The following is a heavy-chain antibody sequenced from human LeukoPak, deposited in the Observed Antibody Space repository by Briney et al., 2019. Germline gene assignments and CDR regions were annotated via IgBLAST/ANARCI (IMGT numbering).Heavy chain of an antibody. V-gene: IGHV3-7*01. Sequence: PGGSLRLSCAASGFTFSSYWMSWVRQAPGKGLEWVANIKQDGSEKYYVDSVKGRFTISRDNAKNSLYLQMNSLRAEDTAVYYCAREDSSWSPYYYYYYMDVWGKGTTVTISS. J-gene: IGHJ6*03. CDR3: AREDSSWSPYYYYYYMDV. D-gene: IGHD6-13*01. CDR1: GFTFSSYW. CDR2: IKQDGSEK.